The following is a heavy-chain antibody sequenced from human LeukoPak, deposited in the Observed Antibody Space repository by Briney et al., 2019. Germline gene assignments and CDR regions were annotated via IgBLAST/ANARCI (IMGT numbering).Heavy chain of an antibody. J-gene: IGHJ4*02. CDR1: GDSIATRSHY. D-gene: IGHD1-1*01. CDR3: VRDTGKIDGYFDS. V-gene: IGHV4-39*07. CDR2: LSHGGRT. Sequence: PSETLSLTCTVSGDSIATRSHYWAWIRHSPGKGLQWLGSLSHGGRTNSNPSLNSPVSISTDLSKNQFSLKLPSVTAADTAVYYCVRDTGKIDGYFDSWGQGTPVTVSS.